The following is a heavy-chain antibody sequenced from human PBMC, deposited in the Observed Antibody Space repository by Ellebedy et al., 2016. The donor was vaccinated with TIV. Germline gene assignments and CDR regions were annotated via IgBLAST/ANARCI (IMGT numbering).Heavy chain of an antibody. V-gene: IGHV3-30-3*01. CDR3: ARQSGDYYNYMDV. Sequence: GGSLRLSXAAHGFIFDNFAFHWVRQAPGRGLEWVAVISYDSLNEYYADSVKGRSTISRDNAENTLYLQITSLTAEDSAVYYCARQSGDYYNYMDVWGKGTTVTVSS. CDR1: GFIFDNFA. J-gene: IGHJ6*03. CDR2: ISYDSLNE.